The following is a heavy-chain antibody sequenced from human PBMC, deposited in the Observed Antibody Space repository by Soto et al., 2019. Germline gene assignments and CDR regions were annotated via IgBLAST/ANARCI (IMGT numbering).Heavy chain of an antibody. Sequence: SETLSLTCTVSGGSISSGGYYWSWIRQHPGKGLEWIGYIYYSGSTYYNPSLKSRVTISVDTSKNQFSLKLSSVTAADTAVYYCARGTLEYDYVWSPFDYWGQGTLVTVSS. CDR2: IYYSGST. D-gene: IGHD3-16*01. J-gene: IGHJ4*02. CDR3: ARGTLEYDYVWSPFDY. CDR1: GGSISSGGYY. V-gene: IGHV4-31*03.